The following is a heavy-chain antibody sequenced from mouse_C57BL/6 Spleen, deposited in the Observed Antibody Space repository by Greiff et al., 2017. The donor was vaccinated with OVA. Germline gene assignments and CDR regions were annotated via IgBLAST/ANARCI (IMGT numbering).Heavy chain of an antibody. Sequence: EVMLVESGGGLVKPGGSLKLSCAASGFTFSSYAMSWVRQTPEKRLEWVATISDGGSYTYYPDNVKGRFTISRDNAKNNLYLHMSHLKSEDTAMYYCAREAIEVYFDYWGQGTTLTVSS. CDR3: AREAIEVYFDY. J-gene: IGHJ2*01. CDR1: GFTFSSYA. V-gene: IGHV5-4*01. CDR2: ISDGGSYT.